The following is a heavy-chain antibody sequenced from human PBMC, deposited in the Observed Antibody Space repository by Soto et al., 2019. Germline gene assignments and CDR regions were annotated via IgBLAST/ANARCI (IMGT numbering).Heavy chain of an antibody. J-gene: IGHJ6*02. Sequence: QVQLVQSGAEVKKPESSVKVSCKASGGTFSSYAISWVRQAPGQGLEWMGGIIPIFGTANYAQKFQGRVTITADESTSTAYMELSSLRSEDTAVYYCAREDIVVVPTIGYYYYGMDVWGQGTTVTVSS. CDR2: IIPIFGTA. CDR3: AREDIVVVPTIGYYYYGMDV. V-gene: IGHV1-69*01. D-gene: IGHD2-2*01. CDR1: GGTFSSYA.